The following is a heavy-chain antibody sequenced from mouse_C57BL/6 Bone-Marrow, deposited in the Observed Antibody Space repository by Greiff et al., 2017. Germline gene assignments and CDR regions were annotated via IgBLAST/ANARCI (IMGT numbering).Heavy chain of an antibody. D-gene: IGHD2-4*01. V-gene: IGHV5-4*01. CDR1: GFTFSSYA. Sequence: VQLKESGGGLVKPGGSLKLSCAASGFTFSSYAMSWVRQTPQKRLEWVATISDGGGYTYYPDNVKGRITISSDNAKNHLYLHMCHLKSETTTMYYCARDGPIYYDYFDYWGQGTTLTVSS. J-gene: IGHJ2*01. CDR3: ARDGPIYYDYFDY. CDR2: ISDGGGYT.